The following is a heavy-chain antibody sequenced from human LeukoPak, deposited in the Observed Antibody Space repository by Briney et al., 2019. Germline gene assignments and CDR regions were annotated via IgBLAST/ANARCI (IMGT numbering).Heavy chain of an antibody. Sequence: GGSLRLSCAASGFTFSSYAMSWVRNAQGNGLEWVSAISGSGGSTYYADSVKGRFTISRDNSKNTLYLQMNSLRAEDTAVYYCAKAQIYDSSGYYPDYWGQGTLVTVSS. CDR3: AKAQIYDSSGYYPDY. D-gene: IGHD3-22*01. V-gene: IGHV3-23*01. J-gene: IGHJ4*02. CDR1: GFTFSSYA. CDR2: ISGSGGST.